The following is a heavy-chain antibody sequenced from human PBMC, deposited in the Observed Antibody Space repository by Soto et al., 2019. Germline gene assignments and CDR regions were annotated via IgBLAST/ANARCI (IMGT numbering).Heavy chain of an antibody. CDR2: ISGSGGST. CDR3: AKDSPVGVPLLRDLHD. J-gene: IGHJ1*01. Sequence: GGSLRLSCAASGFTFSNYGMSWVRQAPGKGLEWVSVISGSGGSTYYADSVKGRFTLSRDNSKNTVYLQMNSLRAEDTAVYYCAKDSPVGVPLLRDLHDWGQGTLVTVSS. CDR1: GFTFSNYG. V-gene: IGHV3-23*01. D-gene: IGHD2-15*01.